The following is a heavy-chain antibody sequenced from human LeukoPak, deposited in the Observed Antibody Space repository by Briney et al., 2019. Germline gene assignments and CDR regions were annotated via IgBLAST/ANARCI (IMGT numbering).Heavy chain of an antibody. V-gene: IGHV1-69*06. Sequence: SVKVSCKASGYTFTSYGISWVRQAPGQGLEWMGGIIPMFDTPDYAQKFQGRVTITADKSTSTVYMELSSLRSEDTAVYYCARGLIVVRPTSSYYFDYWGQGTLVTVSS. J-gene: IGHJ4*02. CDR1: GYTFTSYG. CDR2: IIPMFDTP. D-gene: IGHD3-22*01. CDR3: ARGLIVVRPTSSYYFDY.